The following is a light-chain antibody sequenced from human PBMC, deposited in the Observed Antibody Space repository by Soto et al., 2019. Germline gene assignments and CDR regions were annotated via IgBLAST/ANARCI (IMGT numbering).Light chain of an antibody. CDR1: QSVSSY. Sequence: EIVLTQSPGTLSLSPGERATLSCRASQSVSSYLAWYQQKPGQAPRLLIYGASTRATGIPARFSGSGSGTEFTLTISSLQSEDFAVYYGQQYKNWPPLTFGGGTKVDIK. CDR3: QQYKNWPPLT. J-gene: IGKJ4*01. V-gene: IGKV3-15*01. CDR2: GAS.